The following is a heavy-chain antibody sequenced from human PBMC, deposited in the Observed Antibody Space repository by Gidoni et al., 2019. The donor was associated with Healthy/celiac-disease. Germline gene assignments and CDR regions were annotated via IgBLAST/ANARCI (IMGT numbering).Heavy chain of an antibody. J-gene: IGHJ3*02. V-gene: IGHV3-43*02. Sequence: EVQLVESGGGVVQPGGSLSLSCAASGFPFDDYAMHWVRQAPGKGLEWVSLISGDGGSTYYADSVKGRFTISRDNSKNSLYLQMNSLRTEDTALYYCAKDTLTDDAFDIWGQGTMVTVSS. CDR2: ISGDGGST. CDR3: AKDTLTDDAFDI. CDR1: GFPFDDYA. D-gene: IGHD7-27*01.